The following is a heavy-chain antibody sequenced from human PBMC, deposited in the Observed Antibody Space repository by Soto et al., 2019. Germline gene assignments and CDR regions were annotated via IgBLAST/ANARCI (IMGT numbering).Heavy chain of an antibody. V-gene: IGHV4-59*01. J-gene: IGHJ6*02. CDR2: IYYSGST. CDR1: GGSISSYY. D-gene: IGHD5-18*01. CDR3: ARGGGRPWAAMVRYYYGMDV. Sequence: SETLSLTCTVSGGSISSYYWSWIRQPPGKGLEWIGYIYYSGSTNFNPSFKSRVTISVDTSKYQFSLKLSSVTAADTAVYYCARGGGRPWAAMVRYYYGMDVWGQGTTVTVSS.